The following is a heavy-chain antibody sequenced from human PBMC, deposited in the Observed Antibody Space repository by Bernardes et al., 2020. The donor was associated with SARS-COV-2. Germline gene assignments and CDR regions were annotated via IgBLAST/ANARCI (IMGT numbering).Heavy chain of an antibody. J-gene: IGHJ4*02. Sequence: SETLSLTCAVYGGSFSGYYWSWIRQPPGKGLEWMGEINHSGSTNYNPSLKSRVTISVDTSKNQFSLKLSSVTAADTAVYYCARAGCSSTSCRSLRQQLGQWPLPFDYWGQGTLVTVSS. CDR2: INHSGST. CDR3: ARAGCSSTSCRSLRQQLGQWPLPFDY. D-gene: IGHD2-2*01. V-gene: IGHV4-34*01. CDR1: GGSFSGYY.